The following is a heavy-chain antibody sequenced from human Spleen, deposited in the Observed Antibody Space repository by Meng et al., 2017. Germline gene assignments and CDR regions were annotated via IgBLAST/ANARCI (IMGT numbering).Heavy chain of an antibody. CDR2: INPNSGGT. V-gene: IGHV1-2*02. CDR3: ARDLLMVRGVAFDF. Sequence: ASVKVPRMAPGYTFPGYYMHWVRQAPGQGLEWMGWINPNSGGTNYAQKFQGRVTMTRDTSISTAYMELSRLRSDDTAVYYRARDLLMVRGVAFDFWGQGTLVTVSS. J-gene: IGHJ4*02. CDR1: GYTFPGYY. D-gene: IGHD3-10*01.